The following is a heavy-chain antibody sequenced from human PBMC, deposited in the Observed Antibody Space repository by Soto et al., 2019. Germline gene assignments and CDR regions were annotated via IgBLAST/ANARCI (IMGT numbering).Heavy chain of an antibody. Sequence: ASVKVSCKASGYTFTSYAMHWVRQAPGQRLEWMGWINAGNGNTKYSQKFQGRVTITRDTSASTAYMELSSLRSEDTAVYYCARVVAAAGSDYYYGMDGWGQGTTVTVYS. J-gene: IGHJ6*02. D-gene: IGHD6-13*01. CDR1: GYTFTSYA. CDR2: INAGNGNT. V-gene: IGHV1-3*01. CDR3: ARVVAAAGSDYYYGMDG.